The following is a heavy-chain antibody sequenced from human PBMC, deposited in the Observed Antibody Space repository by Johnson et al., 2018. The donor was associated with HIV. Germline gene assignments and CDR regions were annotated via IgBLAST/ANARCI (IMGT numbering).Heavy chain of an antibody. J-gene: IGHJ3*02. V-gene: IGHV3-30-3*01. CDR2: ISYDGSNK. CDR1: GFTFSSYA. D-gene: IGHD1-1*01. CDR3: ASDLAGTERANVFDI. Sequence: VHLVESGGGVVQPGRSLRLSCAASGFTFSSYAMHWVRQAPGKGLEWVAVISYDGSNKYYADSVKGRFTISRDNPKNTLYLQMNSLSAEDTAVYYCASDLAGTERANVFDIWGQGTMVTVSS.